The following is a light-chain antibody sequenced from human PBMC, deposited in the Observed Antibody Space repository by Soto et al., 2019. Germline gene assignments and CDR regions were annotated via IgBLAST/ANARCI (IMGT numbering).Light chain of an antibody. CDR1: QSVAKNY. CDR2: DAS. V-gene: IGKV3-20*01. Sequence: EIVLTQSPGTLSLSPGERATLSCRASQSVAKNYLAWYQQEAGQAPRLLIYDASSRATGIPDRFSGSGSGTDFTLTMSRLEPEDFAVYYCHQYASSPQTFGQGTKVEIK. J-gene: IGKJ1*01. CDR3: HQYASSPQT.